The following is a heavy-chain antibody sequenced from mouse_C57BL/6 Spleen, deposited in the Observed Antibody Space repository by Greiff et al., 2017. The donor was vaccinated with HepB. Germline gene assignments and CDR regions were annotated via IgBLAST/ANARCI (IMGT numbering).Heavy chain of an antibody. CDR1: GYSITSGYY. CDR3: ARDDYEGMDY. Sequence: EVKLLESGPGLVKPSQSLSLTCSVTGYSITSGYYWNWIRQFPGNKLEWMGYISYDGSNNYNPSLKNRISITRDTSKNQFFLKLNSVTTEDTATYYCARDDYEGMDYWGQGTSVTVSS. J-gene: IGHJ4*01. V-gene: IGHV3-6*01. D-gene: IGHD2-4*01. CDR2: ISYDGSN.